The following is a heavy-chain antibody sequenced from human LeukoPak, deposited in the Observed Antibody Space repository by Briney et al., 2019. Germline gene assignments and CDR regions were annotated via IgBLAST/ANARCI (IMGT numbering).Heavy chain of an antibody. V-gene: IGHV4-38-2*01. CDR1: GYSISSVYY. CDR3: ARGSNYYYSMDV. J-gene: IGHJ6*04. Sequence: SETLSLTCAVSGYSISSVYYWGWIRQPPGKGLEWIGSIYQSVTTYYSPSLKSRVAISADTPKNQFSLTLTSVTAADMAVYYCARGSNYYYSMDVWGKGTTVTVSS. D-gene: IGHD3/OR15-3a*01. CDR2: IYQSVTT.